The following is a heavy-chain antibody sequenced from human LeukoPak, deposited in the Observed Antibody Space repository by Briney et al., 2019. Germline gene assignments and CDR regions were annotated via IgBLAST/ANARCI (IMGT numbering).Heavy chain of an antibody. J-gene: IGHJ4*02. CDR3: VREDTPATANY. CDR2: ISGGGDIT. Sequence: GGSLRLSCAASGFNFANHAMSWVRQTAGKGLEWVSAISGGGDITYYADSVKGRFTISRDNSKDALFLQMHSLRPGDTAVYYCVREDTPATANYWGQGTLVTVSS. CDR1: GFNFANHA. V-gene: IGHV3-23*01. D-gene: IGHD2-21*02.